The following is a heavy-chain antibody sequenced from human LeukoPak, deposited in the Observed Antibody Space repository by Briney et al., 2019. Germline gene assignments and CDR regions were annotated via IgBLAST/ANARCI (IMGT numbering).Heavy chain of an antibody. CDR2: IGNNGGGI. J-gene: IGHJ4*02. D-gene: IGHD7-27*01. V-gene: IGHV3-23*01. Sequence: GGSLTLSCAVSGFTFSIYTMYWVRHPPGKRLEWVSSIGNNGGGIHYADSVRGRFTISRDNSKNALYLQMNSLRVEDTAVYYCAIDPNWGTHSWGQGVLVTVSS. CDR3: AIDPNWGTHS. CDR1: GFTFSIYT.